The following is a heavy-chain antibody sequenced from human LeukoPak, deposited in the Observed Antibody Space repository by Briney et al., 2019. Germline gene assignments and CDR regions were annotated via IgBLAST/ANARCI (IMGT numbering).Heavy chain of an antibody. V-gene: IGHV4-4*09. D-gene: IGHD1-14*01. CDR3: ARPFAPYRPFHD. J-gene: IGHJ4*02. Sequence: PSETLSLTCTVSGASISTYYWTWVRQPPGKGLEWIGSMYTSVTTKYNPSLKSRGTISVDTSKNRSSLNLISVTAADTAVYYCARPFAPYRPFHDWGQGSLVTVSS. CDR2: MYTSVTT. CDR1: GASISTYY.